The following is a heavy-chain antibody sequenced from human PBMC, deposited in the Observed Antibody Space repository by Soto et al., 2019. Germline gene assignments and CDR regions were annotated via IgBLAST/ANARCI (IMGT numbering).Heavy chain of an antibody. J-gene: IGHJ3*01. D-gene: IGHD3-10*01. Sequence: GSLRLSCAASGFTFGPFWMHWVRQAPGKGLVWLSHINSDGSTIVYADSVKGRFTISRDNAKNKLYLQMNSLRVEDTAVYYCTRDRGYPDSFALWGQGTMVTVSS. CDR1: GFTFGPFW. V-gene: IGHV3-74*01. CDR3: TRDRGYPDSFAL. CDR2: INSDGSTI.